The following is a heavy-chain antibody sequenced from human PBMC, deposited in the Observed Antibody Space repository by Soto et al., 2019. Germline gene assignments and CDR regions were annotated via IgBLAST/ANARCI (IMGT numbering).Heavy chain of an antibody. D-gene: IGHD4-4*01. Sequence: PSETLSLTCTVFGGSISSYYWSWIRQPPGKGLEWIGYIYYSGSTNYNPSLKSRVTISVDTSKNQFSLKLSSVTAADTAVYYCARGVTPGNYYGMDVWGQGTTVTVSS. V-gene: IGHV4-59*01. J-gene: IGHJ6*02. CDR2: IYYSGST. CDR1: GGSISSYY. CDR3: ARGVTPGNYYGMDV.